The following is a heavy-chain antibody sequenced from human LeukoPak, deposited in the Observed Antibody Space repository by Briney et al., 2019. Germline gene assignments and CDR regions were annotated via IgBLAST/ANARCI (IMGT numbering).Heavy chain of an antibody. Sequence: ASVKVSCKVSGYTLTELSMHWVRQAPGKGLEWMGGFDPEDGETIYAQKFQGRVTMTEDTSTDTAYMELSSLRSEDTAVYYCATDTRRRYCTNGVCYSLDVWGKGTTVTVSS. CDR1: GYTLTELS. CDR2: FDPEDGET. V-gene: IGHV1-24*01. J-gene: IGHJ6*04. D-gene: IGHD2-8*01. CDR3: ATDTRRRYCTNGVCYSLDV.